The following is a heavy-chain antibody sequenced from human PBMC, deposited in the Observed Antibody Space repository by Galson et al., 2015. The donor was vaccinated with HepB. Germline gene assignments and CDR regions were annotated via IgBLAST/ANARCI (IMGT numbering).Heavy chain of an antibody. J-gene: IGHJ4*02. CDR1: GLTVSSEY. Sequence: SLRLSCAASGLTVSSEYMSWVRQAPGKGLQWVSAIYADGRTYYGNSVKGRFTISRDNSKNMVYLQMNSLRAEDTAMYYCARDMIEDNVGWFDFDYWGQGTLVTVSS. D-gene: IGHD6-19*01. V-gene: IGHV3-53*01. CDR2: IYADGRT. CDR3: ARDMIEDNVGWFDFDY.